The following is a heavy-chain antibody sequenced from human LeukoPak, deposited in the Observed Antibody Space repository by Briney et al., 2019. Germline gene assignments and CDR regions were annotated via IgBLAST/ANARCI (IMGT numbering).Heavy chain of an antibody. D-gene: IGHD6-13*01. CDR3: AKDILTAAGQATQLDY. J-gene: IGHJ4*02. Sequence: PGGSLRLSCAASGFIFDDYAMHWVRQGLGKGLEWVSLINGDGGDTFYGDSVKGRFTISRDNSKNSLYLQMNSLRPEDTALYYCAKDILTAAGQATQLDYWGQGTLVTVSS. CDR2: INGDGGDT. V-gene: IGHV3-43*02. CDR1: GFIFDDYA.